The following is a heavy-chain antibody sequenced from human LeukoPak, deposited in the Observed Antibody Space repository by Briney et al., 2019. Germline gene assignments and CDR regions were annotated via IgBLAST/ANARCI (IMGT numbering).Heavy chain of an antibody. CDR2: ISAYNGNT. J-gene: IGHJ4*02. Sequence: ASVKVSCKASGYTFTSYGISWVRQAPGQGLEWMGWISAYNGNTNYAQKLQGRVTMTTDTSTSTAYMELRSLRSDDTAVYYCARDRYSSGRLPGAQGYYFDYWGQGALVTVPS. V-gene: IGHV1-18*01. CDR1: GYTFTSYG. CDR3: ARDRYSSGRLPGAQGYYFDY. D-gene: IGHD6-19*01.